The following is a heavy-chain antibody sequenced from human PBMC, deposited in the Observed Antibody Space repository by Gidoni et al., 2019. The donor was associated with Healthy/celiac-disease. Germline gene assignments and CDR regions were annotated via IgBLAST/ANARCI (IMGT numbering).Heavy chain of an antibody. CDR3: AHGIGTTTCFDY. Sequence: QITLKESGPTLVNPTQTLTLTCTFSGFSLRTSGVGVGWIRQPPGNALEWLALIYWNDDKRYSPSLKSRLTITKDTSKNQVVLTMTNMDPVDTATYYCAHGIGTTTCFDYWGQGTLVTVSS. J-gene: IGHJ4*02. V-gene: IGHV2-5*01. D-gene: IGHD4-17*01. CDR2: IYWNDDK. CDR1: GFSLRTSGVG.